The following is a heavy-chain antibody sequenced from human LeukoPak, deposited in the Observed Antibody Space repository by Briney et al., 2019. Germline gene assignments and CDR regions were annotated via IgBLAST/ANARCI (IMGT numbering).Heavy chain of an antibody. Sequence: GGSLRLSCAASGFTVSSNYMSWVRQAPGKGLEWVSVIYSGGSTYYADSVKGRFTISRDSSKNTLYLQVNSLRAEDTAVYYCARELLGYCSGGSCLYYGMDVWGQGTTVTVSS. CDR3: ARELLGYCSGGSCLYYGMDV. CDR2: IYSGGST. V-gene: IGHV3-66*01. CDR1: GFTVSSNY. D-gene: IGHD2-15*01. J-gene: IGHJ6*02.